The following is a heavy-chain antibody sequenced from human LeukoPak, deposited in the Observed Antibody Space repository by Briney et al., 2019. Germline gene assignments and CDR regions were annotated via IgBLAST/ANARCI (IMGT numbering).Heavy chain of an antibody. D-gene: IGHD5-12*01. J-gene: IGHJ6*03. Sequence: GGSLRLSCAASGFTFSSYAMSWVRQAPGKGLEGVSAISGSGGSTYYADSVKGRFTISRDNSKNTLYLQMNSLRAEDTAVYYCARGISGYAGYYYYYMDVWGKGTTVTVSS. CDR2: ISGSGGST. CDR1: GFTFSSYA. CDR3: ARGISGYAGYYYYYMDV. V-gene: IGHV3-23*01.